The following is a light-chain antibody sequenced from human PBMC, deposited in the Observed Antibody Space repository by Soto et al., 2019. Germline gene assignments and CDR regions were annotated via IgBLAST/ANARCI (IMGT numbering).Light chain of an antibody. Sequence: EIVLTQSPATLSLSPGERATLSCRASQSVSSYLAWYQQKPGQAPRLRIYDESNRATGIPARFSGSGSVTDFTLTISSLEPEAFAVYYCQQRSNWPLTFGHGTRLEI. CDR1: QSVSSY. CDR2: DES. V-gene: IGKV3-11*01. CDR3: QQRSNWPLT. J-gene: IGKJ5*01.